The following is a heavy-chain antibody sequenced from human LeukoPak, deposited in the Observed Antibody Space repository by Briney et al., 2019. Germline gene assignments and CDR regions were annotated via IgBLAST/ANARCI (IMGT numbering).Heavy chain of an antibody. D-gene: IGHD3-3*01. CDR3: ARAYDSWSGYSRRGIYYFDY. CDR1: GGTFSSYA. V-gene: IGHV1-69*13. CDR2: IIPIFGTA. Sequence: GASVKVSCKASGGTFSSYAISWVRQAPGQGLEWMGGIIPIFGTANYAQKFQGRVTITADESTSTAYMELSSLRSEDTAVYYCARAYDSWSGYSRRGIYYFDYWGQGTLVTVSS. J-gene: IGHJ4*02.